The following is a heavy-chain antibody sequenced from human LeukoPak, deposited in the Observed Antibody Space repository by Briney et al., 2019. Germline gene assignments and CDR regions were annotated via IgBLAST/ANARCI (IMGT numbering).Heavy chain of an antibody. D-gene: IGHD1-26*01. CDR2: INSDGGST. CDR1: GFTFSSYW. Sequence: PGGSLRLSCAASGFTFSSYWMHWVRQAPGKGLVWVSRINSDGGSTSYADSVKGRFTISRDNAKNTLYLQVNSLRAEDTAVYYCARVLVGAHFDYWGQGTLVTVSS. J-gene: IGHJ4*02. CDR3: ARVLVGAHFDY. V-gene: IGHV3-74*01.